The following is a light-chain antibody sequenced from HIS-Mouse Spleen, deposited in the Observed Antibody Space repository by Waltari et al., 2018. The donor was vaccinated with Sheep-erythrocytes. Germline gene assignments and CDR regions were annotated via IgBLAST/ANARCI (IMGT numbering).Light chain of an antibody. CDR2: YDD. CDR3: AAWDDRLNGPV. CDR1: SSNIGNHA. J-gene: IGLJ2*01. Sequence: QSVLTQPPSASEAPRQRVTIPCSGSSSNIGNHALNWYQQLPGKAPKLLIYYDDLLPSGVSDRFSGSKSGTSASLAISGLQSEDEADYYCAAWDDRLNGPVFGGGTKLTVL. V-gene: IGLV1-36*01.